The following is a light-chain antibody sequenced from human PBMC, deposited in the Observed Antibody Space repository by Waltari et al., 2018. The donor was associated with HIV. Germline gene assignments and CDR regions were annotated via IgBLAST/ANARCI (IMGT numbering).Light chain of an antibody. V-gene: IGKV4-1*01. CDR3: QQYFGVPIT. J-gene: IGKJ4*01. CDR1: QSLLHTSDNKNY. Sequence: IVMTQSPDSLGVSLGERATIKCKSSQSLLHTSDNKNYLAWYQQKLGQSPKLLIYWASTREVGVPDRFSGSGSVADFTLTINGLRTEDVATYYCQQYFGVPITFGGGTKIDIK. CDR2: WAS.